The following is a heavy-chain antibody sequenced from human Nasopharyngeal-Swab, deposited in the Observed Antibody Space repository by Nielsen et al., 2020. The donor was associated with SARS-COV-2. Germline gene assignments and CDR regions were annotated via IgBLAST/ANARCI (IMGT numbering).Heavy chain of an antibody. D-gene: IGHD6-19*01. J-gene: IGHJ6*03. Sequence: GESLTISCTASGFTFGDYAMSWVRQAPGEGLEWVGFIRSKAYGGTTEYAASVKGRFTISRDDSKSIAYLQMNSLKTEDTAVYYCTRVIRIAVAGTLYYYYYYYMDVWGKGTTVTVSS. V-gene: IGHV3-49*04. CDR2: IRSKAYGGTT. CDR1: GFTFGDYA. CDR3: TRVIRIAVAGTLYYYYYYYMDV.